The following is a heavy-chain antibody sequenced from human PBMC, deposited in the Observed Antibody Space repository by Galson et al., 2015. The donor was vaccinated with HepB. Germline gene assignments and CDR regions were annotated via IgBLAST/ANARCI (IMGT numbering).Heavy chain of an antibody. Sequence: SLRLSCAASGFTFSTYGMHWVRQAPGKGLEWVAMILYDGSNKDYADSVKGRFTISRDNPKNTLYLQMNSLRTDDTAVYYCAKGGGEYGSWCHFNDWGEGTRVTVAS. V-gene: IGHV3-30*04. CDR2: ILYDGSNK. D-gene: IGHD3-10*01. J-gene: IGHJ4*02. CDR3: AKGGGEYGSWCHFND. CDR1: GFTFSTYG.